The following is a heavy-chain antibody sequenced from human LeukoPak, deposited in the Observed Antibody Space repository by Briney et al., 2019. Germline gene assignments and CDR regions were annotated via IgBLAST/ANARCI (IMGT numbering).Heavy chain of an antibody. CDR3: AREYLRGYLIY. J-gene: IGHJ4*02. D-gene: IGHD3-3*01. V-gene: IGHV6-1*01. Sequence: PSQTLSLTCAISGESVSSNNAAWSWIRQSPSRGLEWLGRTYYRSKWFNDYAVSVKRRITINPDTSRNQFFLQLNSVTPEDTAVYYCAREYLRGYLIYWGQGTLATVSS. CDR1: GESVSSNNAA. CDR2: TYYRSKWFN.